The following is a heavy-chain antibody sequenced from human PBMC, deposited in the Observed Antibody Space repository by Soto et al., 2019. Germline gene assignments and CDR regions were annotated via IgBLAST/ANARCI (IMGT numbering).Heavy chain of an antibody. CDR3: ATWTLPDGRY. J-gene: IGHJ4*02. CDR1: GFTFGSYG. D-gene: IGHD2-2*01. Sequence: GGSLRLSCAASGFTFGSYGLTWVRQAPGEGLEWVSSINNNGDSTNYADSVKGRFTVSRDNSRNTLYLQMNSLRAEDTAVYYCATWTLPDGRYWGQGTLVTVSS. CDR2: INNNGDST. V-gene: IGHV3-23*01.